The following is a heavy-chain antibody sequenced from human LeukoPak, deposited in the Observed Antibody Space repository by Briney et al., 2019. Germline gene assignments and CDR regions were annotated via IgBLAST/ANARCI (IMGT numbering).Heavy chain of an antibody. CDR1: GYTFTGYY. V-gene: IGHV1-2*02. D-gene: IGHD4-17*01. Sequence: ASVKVSCKASGYTFTGYYMHWVRRAPGQGLERMGWINPNSGGTNYAQKFQGRVTMTRDTSISTAYMELSRLRSDDTAVYYCARGPLMTTVTTFTYWGQGTLVTVSS. CDR2: INPNSGGT. J-gene: IGHJ4*02. CDR3: ARGPLMTTVTTFTY.